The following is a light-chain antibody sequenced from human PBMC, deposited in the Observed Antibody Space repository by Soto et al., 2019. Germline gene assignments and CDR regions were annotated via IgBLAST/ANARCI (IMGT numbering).Light chain of an antibody. CDR3: QQYHTSPWT. Sequence: DIQMTQSPSSLSASVGDSVIITCRASQSISRWLAWFEQEPGRAPKLLITEASNLEGGVPSRFSGSGYGTEFTLTINNVQPDDFATYYCQQYHTSPWTFGQGTKVGI. CDR2: EAS. J-gene: IGKJ1*01. V-gene: IGKV1-5*03. CDR1: QSISRW.